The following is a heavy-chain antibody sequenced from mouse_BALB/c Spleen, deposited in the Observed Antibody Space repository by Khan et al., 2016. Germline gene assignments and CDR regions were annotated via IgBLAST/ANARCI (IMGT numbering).Heavy chain of an antibody. Sequence: EVQLQESGPDLVKPSQSLSLTCTVTGYSITSGYSWHWIRQFPGNKLEWMGYIHYSTRTNYSPSLTSRISITRDTSKNQFFLQLNSVTTEDTATXYCAGVTTGDFFDYWGQGTTLTVSS. D-gene: IGHD2-2*01. CDR3: AGVTTGDFFDY. J-gene: IGHJ2*01. CDR1: GYSITSGYS. CDR2: IHYSTRT. V-gene: IGHV3-1*02.